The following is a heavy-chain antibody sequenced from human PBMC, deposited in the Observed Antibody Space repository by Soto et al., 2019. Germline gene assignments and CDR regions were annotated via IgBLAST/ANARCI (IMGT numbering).Heavy chain of an antibody. D-gene: IGHD3-16*01. Sequence: PSETLSLTCTVSGGSISSYYWSWIRQPPGKGLEWIGYIYYSGSTNYNPSLKSRVTISVDTSKSQFSLKLSSVTAADTAVYYCARHFKRIMDPAPYGMDVWGQGTTVTVSS. J-gene: IGHJ6*02. CDR2: IYYSGST. V-gene: IGHV4-59*08. CDR3: ARHFKRIMDPAPYGMDV. CDR1: GGSISSYY.